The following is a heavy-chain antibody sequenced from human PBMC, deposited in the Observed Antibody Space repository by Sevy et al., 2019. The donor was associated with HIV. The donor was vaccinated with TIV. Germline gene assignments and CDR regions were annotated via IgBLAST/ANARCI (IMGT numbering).Heavy chain of an antibody. Sequence: GGSLRLSCAASGFTFSSYEMNWVRQAPGKGLEWVSYISSSGSTIYYADSVKGRFTISRDNAKNSLYLQMNSLRAEDTAVYYCARDQQGTFPDCGGDCWTDAFDIWGQGTMVTVSS. J-gene: IGHJ3*02. CDR2: ISSSGSTI. V-gene: IGHV3-48*03. D-gene: IGHD2-21*02. CDR3: ARDQQGTFPDCGGDCWTDAFDI. CDR1: GFTFSSYE.